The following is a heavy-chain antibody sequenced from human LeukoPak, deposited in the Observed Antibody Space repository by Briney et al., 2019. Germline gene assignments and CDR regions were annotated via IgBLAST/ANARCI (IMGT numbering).Heavy chain of an antibody. CDR3: ARVYDSSGYYLDY. J-gene: IGHJ4*02. D-gene: IGHD3-22*01. V-gene: IGHV4-31*03. Sequence: SQTLSLTCTVSGGSISSGGYYWSWIRQHPGKGLEWIGYIYYSGSTYYNPSLKNRVTISVDTSKNQFFLKLSSVTAADTAVYYCARVYDSSGYYLDYWGQGTLVTVSS. CDR1: GGSISSGGYY. CDR2: IYYSGST.